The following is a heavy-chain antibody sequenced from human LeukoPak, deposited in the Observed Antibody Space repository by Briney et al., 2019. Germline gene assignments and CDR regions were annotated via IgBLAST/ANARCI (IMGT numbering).Heavy chain of an antibody. CDR1: GYTFTSYD. Sequence: ASVKVSCKASGYTFTSYDINWVGQAAGQGREWMGWMNPNSGNTGYAQKFQGRVTMTRNTSISTAYMELSSLRSEDTAVYYCARGGSGYNSLYYYYYGMDVWGQGTTVTVSS. V-gene: IGHV1-8*01. CDR3: ARGGSGYNSLYYYYYGMDV. CDR2: MNPNSGNT. D-gene: IGHD5-12*01. J-gene: IGHJ6*02.